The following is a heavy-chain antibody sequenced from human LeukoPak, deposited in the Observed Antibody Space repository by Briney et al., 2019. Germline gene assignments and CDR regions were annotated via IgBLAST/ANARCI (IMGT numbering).Heavy chain of an antibody. CDR1: GGSISDSSYY. J-gene: IGHJ6*03. V-gene: IGHV4-39*07. Sequence: SETLSLTCTVSGGSISDSSYYWGWIRQPPGKGLEWIGSIQNSGTTHYNPSLKSRVTISVDTSKTHFSLQLTSVTAADTAVYYCARDGRGSRWEPLFGANYYYYMDVWGKGTTVAVSS. CDR3: ARDGRGSRWEPLFGANYYYYMDV. D-gene: IGHD1-26*01. CDR2: IQNSGTT.